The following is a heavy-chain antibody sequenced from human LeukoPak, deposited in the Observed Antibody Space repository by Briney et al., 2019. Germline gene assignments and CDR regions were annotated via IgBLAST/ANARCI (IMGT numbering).Heavy chain of an antibody. V-gene: IGHV4-34*01. CDR3: ASSPRAPHFYDSSGTRGGY. CDR1: GGSFSGYY. CDR2: INHSGST. D-gene: IGHD3-22*01. Sequence: PSETLSLTCAVYGGSFSGYYWSWIRQPPGKGLEWIGEINHSGSTNYNPSLKSRVTISGDTSKNQFSLKLSSVTAADTAVYYCASSPRAPHFYDSSGTRGGYWGQGTLVTVSS. J-gene: IGHJ4*02.